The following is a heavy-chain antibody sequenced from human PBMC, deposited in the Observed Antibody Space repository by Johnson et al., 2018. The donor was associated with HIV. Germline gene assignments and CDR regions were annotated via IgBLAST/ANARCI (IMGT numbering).Heavy chain of an antibody. D-gene: IGHD5-24*01. CDR1: GFTYSSYA. V-gene: IGHV3-30*04. J-gene: IGHJ3*02. Sequence: QVQLVESGGGVVQPGRSLRLSCAASGFTYSSYAMHCVRQAPGKGLEWVAVISYDGSNKYYADSVKGRFTISRDNAKNSLYLQMNSLRAEDTAVYYCARYGYRPEAAFDIWGQGTMVTVSS. CDR2: ISYDGSNK. CDR3: ARYGYRPEAAFDI.